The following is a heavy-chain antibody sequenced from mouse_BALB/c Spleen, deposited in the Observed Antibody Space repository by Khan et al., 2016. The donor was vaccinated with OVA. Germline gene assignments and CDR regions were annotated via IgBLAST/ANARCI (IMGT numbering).Heavy chain of an antibody. Sequence: VQLQQSGAELARPGASVKMSCKASGYTFTNYTIHWIKLRPGQGLEWIGYINPSNGYSNYNQKFKDKVTLTADKSSTTAYMQLSSLTSDDSAVDNCVRDGAYHRNDGWFAYWGLGTLVTVSA. CDR3: VRDGAYHRNDGWFAY. CDR1: GYTFTNYT. J-gene: IGHJ3*01. V-gene: IGHV1-4*01. CDR2: INPSNGYS. D-gene: IGHD2-14*01.